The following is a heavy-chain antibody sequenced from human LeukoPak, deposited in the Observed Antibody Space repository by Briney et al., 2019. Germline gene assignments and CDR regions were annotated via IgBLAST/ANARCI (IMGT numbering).Heavy chain of an antibody. D-gene: IGHD7-27*01. CDR2: INPNSGGT. J-gene: IGHJ4*02. V-gene: IGHV1-2*02. Sequence: ASVKVSCKASGYTFTGYYMHWVRQAPGQGLEWMGWINPNSGGTNYAKKFQGRVTMTRDTSISTAYMELSRLRSDDTAVYYCARDPNLGELDYWGQGTLVTVSS. CDR1: GYTFTGYY. CDR3: ARDPNLGELDY.